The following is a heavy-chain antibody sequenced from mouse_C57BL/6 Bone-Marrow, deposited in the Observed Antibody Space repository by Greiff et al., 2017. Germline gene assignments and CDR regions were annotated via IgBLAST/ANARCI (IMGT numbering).Heavy chain of an antibody. Sequence: EVKLVESGGDLVKPGGSLKLSCAASGFTFSSYGMAWVRQTPDKGLEWVATISSGGSYTYYPDSVKGRFTISRDNAKNTLYLQMSSLKSEDTAMYYCARHDYWGQGTTLTVSS. CDR3: ARHDY. J-gene: IGHJ2*01. V-gene: IGHV5-6*01. CDR1: GFTFSSYG. CDR2: ISSGGSYT.